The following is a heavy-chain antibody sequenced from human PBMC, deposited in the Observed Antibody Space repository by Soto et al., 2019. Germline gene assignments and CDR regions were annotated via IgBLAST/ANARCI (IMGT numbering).Heavy chain of an antibody. Sequence: PGGSLRLSCVASGFAFSTHAMSWVRQAPGKGLEWVSTFSGSGGNIYYAESVKGRLTISRDDPKNTLYLQMDSLRVEDTAVYYCAKDPPWTVGPLAMDVWGQGTTVTVSS. CDR3: AKDPPWTVGPLAMDV. D-gene: IGHD1-26*01. V-gene: IGHV3-23*01. J-gene: IGHJ6*02. CDR1: GFAFSTHA. CDR2: FSGSGGNI.